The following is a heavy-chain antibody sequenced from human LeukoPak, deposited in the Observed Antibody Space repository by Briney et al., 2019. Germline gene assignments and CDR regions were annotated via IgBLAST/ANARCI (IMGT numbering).Heavy chain of an antibody. Sequence: PGGSLRLSCAASGFTFSGAWMNWVRQTPGKGLEWIGRVKSKTDGATTNYAAPVKGRFTISRDDSKNTLYLQMNSLKTEDTAVYYCTTDGVGVEGATYDNWGQGTLVSVSS. J-gene: IGHJ4*02. CDR3: TTDGVGVEGATYDN. D-gene: IGHD1-26*01. V-gene: IGHV3-15*01. CDR2: VKSKTDGATT. CDR1: GFTFSGAW.